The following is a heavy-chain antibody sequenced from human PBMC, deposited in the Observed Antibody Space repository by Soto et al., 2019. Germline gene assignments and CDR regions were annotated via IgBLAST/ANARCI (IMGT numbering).Heavy chain of an antibody. Sequence: QVQLQQWGAGLLKPSETLSLTCAVYGGSFSGYYWSWIRQPPGKGLEWIGEINHSGSTNYNPSLNSRVTISVDTSKNQFSLKLSSVTAADTAVYYCARGGDIVVVVAATSWFDPWGQGTLVTVSS. CDR3: ARGGDIVVVVAATSWFDP. CDR2: INHSGST. J-gene: IGHJ5*02. V-gene: IGHV4-34*01. CDR1: GGSFSGYY. D-gene: IGHD2-15*01.